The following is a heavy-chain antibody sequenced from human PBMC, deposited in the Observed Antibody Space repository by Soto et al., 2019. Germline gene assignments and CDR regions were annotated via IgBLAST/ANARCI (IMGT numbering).Heavy chain of an antibody. Sequence: QLQLQESGPGLVKPSETLSLTCTVSGGSISSSSYYWGWIRQPPGKGLEWIGSIYYSGSTYYNPSLKSRVTISVDTSKNHFSLKLSSVTAADTAVYYCARLDYYDSSGYYPNFDYWGQGTLVTVSS. CDR3: ARLDYYDSSGYYPNFDY. CDR2: IYYSGST. J-gene: IGHJ4*02. CDR1: GGSISSSSYY. V-gene: IGHV4-39*01. D-gene: IGHD3-22*01.